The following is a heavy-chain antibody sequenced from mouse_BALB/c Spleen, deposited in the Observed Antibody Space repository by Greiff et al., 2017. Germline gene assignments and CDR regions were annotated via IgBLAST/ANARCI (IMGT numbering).Heavy chain of an antibody. Sequence: QVQLKESGAELVRPGVSVKISCKGSGYTFTDYAMHWVKQSHAKSLEWIGVISTYYGDASYNQKFKGKATMTVDKSSSTAYMQLSSPTSEDSAVYSCARVGTARAFYAMDYWGQGTSVTVSS. CDR3: ARVGTARAFYAMDY. CDR2: ISTYYGDA. CDR1: GYTFTDYA. V-gene: IGHV1S137*01. D-gene: IGHD3-2*01. J-gene: IGHJ4*01.